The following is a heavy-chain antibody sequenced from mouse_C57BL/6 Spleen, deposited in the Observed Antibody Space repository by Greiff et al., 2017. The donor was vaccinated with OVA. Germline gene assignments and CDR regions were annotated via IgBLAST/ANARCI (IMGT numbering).Heavy chain of an antibody. D-gene: IGHD2-4*01. CDR2: IDPNSGGT. CDR1: GYTFTSYW. Sequence: QVHVKQPGAELVQPGASVTLSCTASGYTFTSYWMHWLKQRPGRGLEWIGRIDPNSGGTKYNEKFTSKATLTVDKPYRTAYMQLSSLTSEDSAGYYCARGGYDDYDAWFAYWGQGTLVTVSA. J-gene: IGHJ3*01. CDR3: ARGGYDDYDAWFAY. V-gene: IGHV1-72*01.